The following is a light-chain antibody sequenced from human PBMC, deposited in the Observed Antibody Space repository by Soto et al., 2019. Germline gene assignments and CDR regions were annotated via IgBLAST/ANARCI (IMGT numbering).Light chain of an antibody. CDR1: SSNIGAGYD. Sequence: QSVLTQPPSGSGAPGERVTISFTGSSSNIGAGYDVHWYQQLPGTAPKLLIYGNSNRPSGVPDRFSGSKSGTSASLAITGLQAEDEADYYCQSYDSSLSGSVFGTGTKVTVL. V-gene: IGLV1-40*01. J-gene: IGLJ1*01. CDR3: QSYDSSLSGSV. CDR2: GNS.